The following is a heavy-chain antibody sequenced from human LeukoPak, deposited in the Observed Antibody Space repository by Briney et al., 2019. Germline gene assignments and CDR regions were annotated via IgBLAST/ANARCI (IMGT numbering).Heavy chain of an antibody. CDR2: IYTSGST. Sequence: SETLSLTCTVSGGSISSGSYYWSWIRQPAGKGLEWIGRIYTSGSTNYNPSLKSRVTISVDTSKNQFSLKLSSETAADTAVYYCARHRAVILDYWGQGTLVTVSS. CDR1: GGSISSGSYY. D-gene: IGHD6-19*01. J-gene: IGHJ4*02. V-gene: IGHV4-61*02. CDR3: ARHRAVILDY.